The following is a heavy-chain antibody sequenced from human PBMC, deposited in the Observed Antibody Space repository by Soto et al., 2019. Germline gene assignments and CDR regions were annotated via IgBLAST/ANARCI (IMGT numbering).Heavy chain of an antibody. J-gene: IGHJ3*02. D-gene: IGHD4-17*01. Sequence: GGSLRLSCTASGVTFGDYAMSWFRQAPGKGLEWVGFIRSKAYGGTTEYAASVKGRFTISRDDSKSIAYLQMNSLKTEDTAVYYCTRWDDYGRALDIWGQGTMVTVSS. CDR2: IRSKAYGGTT. CDR1: GVTFGDYA. V-gene: IGHV3-49*03. CDR3: TRWDDYGRALDI.